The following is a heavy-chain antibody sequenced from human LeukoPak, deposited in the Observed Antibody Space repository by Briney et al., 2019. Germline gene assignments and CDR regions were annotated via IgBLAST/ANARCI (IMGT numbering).Heavy chain of an antibody. J-gene: IGHJ4*02. V-gene: IGHV3-21*01. Sequence: PGGSLRLSCAASGFTFSSYTMNWVRQAPGKGLEWLSSINRSSSHRYYADSVKGRFTISRDNARNSVDLHLKSLRAEDTAVYYCATLMVGPTDPHDYWGQGTQVSVSS. D-gene: IGHD1-26*01. CDR3: ATLMVGPTDPHDY. CDR2: INRSSSHR. CDR1: GFTFSSYT.